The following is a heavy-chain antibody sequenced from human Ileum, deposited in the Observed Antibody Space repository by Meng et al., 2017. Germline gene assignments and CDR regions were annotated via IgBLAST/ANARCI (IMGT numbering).Heavy chain of an antibody. Sequence: EVQLVESGGGLVKPGVSLRLSCAASGFDFSNYTMTWVRQGPGRGLEWISSISTASNYIYYADSLRGRSTISRDNAKNSLYLEMNTLRAEDTAVYYCARNSGWFDSWGQGALVTVSS. CDR1: GFDFSNYT. J-gene: IGHJ5*01. V-gene: IGHV3-21*06. CDR2: ISTASNYI. CDR3: ARNSGWFDS. D-gene: IGHD1-26*01.